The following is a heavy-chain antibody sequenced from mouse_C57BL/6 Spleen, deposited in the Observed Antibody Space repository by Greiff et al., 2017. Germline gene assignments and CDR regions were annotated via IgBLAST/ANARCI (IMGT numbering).Heavy chain of an antibody. Sequence: VQLQQSGPELVKPGASVKIPCKASGYTFTDYNMDWVKQSHGKSLEWIGDINPNNGGTIYNQKFKGKATLTVDKSSSTAYMELRSLTSEDTAVYYCAREGYYGNYVGFAYWGQGTLVTVSA. D-gene: IGHD2-1*01. CDR3: AREGYYGNYVGFAY. V-gene: IGHV1-18*01. CDR2: INPNNGGT. CDR1: GYTFTDYN. J-gene: IGHJ3*01.